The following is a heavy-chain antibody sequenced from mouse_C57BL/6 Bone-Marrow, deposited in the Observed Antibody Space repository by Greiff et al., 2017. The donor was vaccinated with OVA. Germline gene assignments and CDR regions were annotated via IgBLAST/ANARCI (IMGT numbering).Heavy chain of an antibody. Sequence: EVKLVESGGGLVKPGGSLKLSCAASGFTFSSYAMSWVRQTPEKRLEWVATLSDGGSYTYYPDNVKGRCTISRDKAKNNLYLQMSHLKSEDTAMYYCARITTVYYAMDYWGQGTSVTVSS. D-gene: IGHD1-1*01. CDR3: ARITTVYYAMDY. V-gene: IGHV5-4*03. J-gene: IGHJ4*01. CDR1: GFTFSSYA. CDR2: LSDGGSYT.